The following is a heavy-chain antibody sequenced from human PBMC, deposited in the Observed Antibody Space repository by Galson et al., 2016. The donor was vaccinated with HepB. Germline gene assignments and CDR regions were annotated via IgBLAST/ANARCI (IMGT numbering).Heavy chain of an antibody. CDR3: AKDRGNLNYYHLYGMDV. Sequence: SLRLSCAASGFPFDDFAMHWVRQTPKKGLEWVASITWNGKIEDYADSVKGRFTLSRDNAENSLHLQMNSPRPEDAALYYCAKDRGNLNYYHLYGMDVWGQGTTVTVSS. V-gene: IGHV3-9*01. CDR2: ITWNGKIE. CDR1: GFPFDDFA. D-gene: IGHD3-10*01. J-gene: IGHJ6*02.